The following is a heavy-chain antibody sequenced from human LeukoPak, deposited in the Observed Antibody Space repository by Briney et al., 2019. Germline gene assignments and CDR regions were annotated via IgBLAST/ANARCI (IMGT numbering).Heavy chain of an antibody. D-gene: IGHD6-13*01. CDR3: TRRGESSSWYY. CDR2: IYPGDSDT. CDR1: GYSFTSYW. J-gene: IGHJ4*02. Sequence: GESLKISCKGSGYSFTSYWIGWVRQMPGKGLEWMGIIYPGDSDTRYRPSFQGQVTISADKSIGTAYLQWSSLKASDTAMYYCTRRGESSSWYYWGQGTLVTVSS. V-gene: IGHV5-51*01.